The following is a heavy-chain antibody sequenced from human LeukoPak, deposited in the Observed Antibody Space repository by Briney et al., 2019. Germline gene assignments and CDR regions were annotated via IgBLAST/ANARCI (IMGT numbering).Heavy chain of an antibody. Sequence: PGGSLRLSSAASGFTFSSYAMSWVRPAPGKGLEWVSDLSGSGGSTYYADSVRGRFTISTDNSKNTMYLQMNRLRAEDTAVYYCAKGSPLRYRDWLLSKEPHSLFDYWGQGTLVTVSS. D-gene: IGHD3-9*01. CDR3: AKGSPLRYRDWLLSKEPHSLFDY. CDR2: LSGSGGST. CDR1: GFTFSSYA. V-gene: IGHV3-23*01. J-gene: IGHJ4*02.